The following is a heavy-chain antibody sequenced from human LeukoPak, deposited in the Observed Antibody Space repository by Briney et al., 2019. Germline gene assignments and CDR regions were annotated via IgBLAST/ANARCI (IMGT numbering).Heavy chain of an antibody. CDR2: INSDGSST. V-gene: IGHV3-74*01. CDR3: ARDGRRVLGGDSSGYYWGWFDP. J-gene: IGHJ5*02. D-gene: IGHD3-22*01. Sequence: TGGSLRLSCAASGFTFSSYWMHWVRQAPGKGLVWVSRINSDGSSTSYADSVKGRFTISRDNAKNTLYLQMNSLRAEDTAVYYCARDGRRVLGGDSSGYYWGWFDPWGQGTLVTVSS. CDR1: GFTFSSYW.